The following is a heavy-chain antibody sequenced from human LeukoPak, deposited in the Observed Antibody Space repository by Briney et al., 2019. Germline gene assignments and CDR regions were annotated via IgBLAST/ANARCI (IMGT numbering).Heavy chain of an antibody. Sequence: SETLSLTCAVYGGSFSGYYWSWIRQPPGKGLEWIGEINHSGSTDYNPSLKSRVAISVDTSKNQFSLKLSSVTAADTAVYYCAGGDYYGSGGYWGQGTLVTVSS. CDR3: AGGDYYGSGGY. J-gene: IGHJ4*02. V-gene: IGHV4-34*01. CDR2: INHSGST. CDR1: GGSFSGYY. D-gene: IGHD3-10*01.